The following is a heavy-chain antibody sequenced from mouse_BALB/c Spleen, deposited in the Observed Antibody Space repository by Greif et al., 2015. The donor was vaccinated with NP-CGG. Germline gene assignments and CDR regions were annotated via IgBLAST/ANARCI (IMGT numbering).Heavy chain of an antibody. CDR2: INPGSGGT. V-gene: IGHV1-54*01. Sequence: QVQLQQSGAELVRPGTSVKVSCKASGYAFTNYLIEWVKQRPGQGLEWIGVINPGSGGTNYNEKFKGKATLTADKSSSTAYMQLSSLTSDDSAVYFCARGRYDDYFDYWGQGTTLTVSS. D-gene: IGHD2-14*01. CDR3: ARGRYDDYFDY. CDR1: GYAFTNYL. J-gene: IGHJ2*01.